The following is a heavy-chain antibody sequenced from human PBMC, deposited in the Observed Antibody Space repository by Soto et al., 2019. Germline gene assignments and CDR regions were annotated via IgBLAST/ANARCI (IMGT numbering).Heavy chain of an antibody. V-gene: IGHV4-59*01. J-gene: IGHJ5*02. Sequence: SETLSLTCIVSGGSISKSYWSWIRQPPGRGLEWIGYIHYSGSTNYNPSLKSRVTISVDASKNQFSLKLSSVTAADTAVYYCASTSDYYDSSGYSWFDPWGQGTLVTVSS. CDR2: IHYSGST. CDR3: ASTSDYYDSSGYSWFDP. CDR1: GGSISKSY. D-gene: IGHD3-22*01.